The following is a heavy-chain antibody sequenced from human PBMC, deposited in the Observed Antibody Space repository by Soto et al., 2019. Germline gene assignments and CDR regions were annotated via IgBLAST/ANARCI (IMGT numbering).Heavy chain of an antibody. CDR2: ISASGGST. CDR3: AKVRGGANATTDSGSYFDYWYFDL. J-gene: IGHJ2*01. V-gene: IGHV3-23*01. Sequence: EVQLLESGGGLVQPGGSLRLSWAASGFTFSSYSMRWVRQAPGKGLEWASAISASGGSTYYADSVKGRFTLSRDNSKNTVYLQTNSLRAEDTALYYCAKVRGGANATTDSGSYFDYWYFDLWCGGTLDTVTS. CDR1: GFTFSSYS. D-gene: IGHD1-26*01.